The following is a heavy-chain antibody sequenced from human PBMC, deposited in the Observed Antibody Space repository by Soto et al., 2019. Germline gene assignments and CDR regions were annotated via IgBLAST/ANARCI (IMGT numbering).Heavy chain of an antibody. J-gene: IGHJ4*02. CDR3: ARTKCSGGSCYSWSLDY. Sequence: SETLSLTCTVSGGSITTGGYYWSWIRQLPGKGLEWIGHRYYSESTYYNPSLKSRVSISLDTSKNQFSLKLSFVTAADTAMYYCARTKCSGGSCYSWSLDYRGQGTPVTVSS. V-gene: IGHV4-31*03. CDR1: GGSITTGGYY. CDR2: RYYSEST. D-gene: IGHD2-15*01.